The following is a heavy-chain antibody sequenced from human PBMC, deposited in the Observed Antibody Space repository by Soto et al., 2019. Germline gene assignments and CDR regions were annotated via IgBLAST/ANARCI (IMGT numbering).Heavy chain of an antibody. CDR2: IHHGGRT. V-gene: IGHV4-4*02. CDR3: ARDGTDGYNLVF. CDR1: GGSISDHNW. D-gene: IGHD5-12*01. J-gene: IGHJ4*02. Sequence: QVQLQESGPGLVQPSGTLSLTCAVSGGSISDHNWWSWVRQPPGKGLEWIAEIHHGGRTNYKASLKIRLPMSIDKSQHHFSLRLTSVTAADTAVYFCARDGTDGYNLVFGGQGTLVTVSS.